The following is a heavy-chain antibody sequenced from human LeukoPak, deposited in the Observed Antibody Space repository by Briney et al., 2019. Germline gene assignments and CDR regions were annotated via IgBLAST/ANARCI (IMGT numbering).Heavy chain of an antibody. J-gene: IGHJ4*02. CDR3: AAGRPYSLLDY. D-gene: IGHD5-18*01. CDR2: FDVIDSET. V-gene: IGHV1-24*01. CDR1: GSSLSELS. Sequence: ASVKVSCKVFGSSLSELSLYWVRQAPGKGLEWMGGFDVIDSETFYAQKFQGRVTMTEDSSTDTAYMELRSLTSDDTALYYCAAGRPYSLLDYWGQGTLVTVSS.